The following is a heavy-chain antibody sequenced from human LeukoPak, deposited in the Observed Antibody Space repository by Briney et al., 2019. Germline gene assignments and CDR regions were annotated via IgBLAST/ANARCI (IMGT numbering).Heavy chain of an antibody. CDR1: GGSISSYY. D-gene: IGHD3-3*01. CDR2: IYYSGST. J-gene: IGHJ3*02. V-gene: IGHV4-59*01. Sequence: SETLSLTCTVSGGSISSYYWSWIRQPPGKGLEWIGYIYYSGSTNYNPSLKSRVTISVDTSKNQFSLKLSSVTAADTAVYYCASLYYDFWSGLSPPDAFDIWGQGTTVTVSS. CDR3: ASLYYDFWSGLSPPDAFDI.